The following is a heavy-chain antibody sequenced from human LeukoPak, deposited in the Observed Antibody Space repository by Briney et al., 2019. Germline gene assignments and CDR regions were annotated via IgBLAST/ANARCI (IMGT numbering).Heavy chain of an antibody. Sequence: PSETLSLTCAVYGGSFSGYYWSWIRQPPGKGLEWIGEINHSGSTNYNPSLKSRVTISVDTSKNQFSLKLSSATAADTAVYYCARGATSGYSYGFRLRFDPWGQGTLVTVSS. J-gene: IGHJ5*02. CDR3: ARGATSGYSYGFRLRFDP. V-gene: IGHV4-34*01. D-gene: IGHD5-18*01. CDR2: INHSGST. CDR1: GGSFSGYY.